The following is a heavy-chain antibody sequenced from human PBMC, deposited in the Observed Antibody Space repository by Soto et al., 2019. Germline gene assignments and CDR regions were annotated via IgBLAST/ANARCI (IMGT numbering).Heavy chain of an antibody. CDR3: AMPGIAAAGVDY. CDR2: IYYSGST. V-gene: IGHV4-39*01. CDR1: GGSISSSSYY. Sequence: QLQLQESGPGLVKPSETLSLTCTVSGGSISSSSYYWGWIRQPPGKGLEWIGSIYYSGSTYYNPSLKSRVTISVDTSKNQFSLKLSSVTAADTAVYYCAMPGIAAAGVDYWGRGTLVTVSS. J-gene: IGHJ4*02. D-gene: IGHD6-13*01.